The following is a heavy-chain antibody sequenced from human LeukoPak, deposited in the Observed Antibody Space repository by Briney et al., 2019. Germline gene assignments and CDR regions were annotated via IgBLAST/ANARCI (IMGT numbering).Heavy chain of an antibody. CDR3: ARDPDGSDDFDY. CDR2: IIPIFGTA. V-gene: IGHV1-69*13. J-gene: IGHJ4*02. D-gene: IGHD1-26*01. Sequence: GASVKVSFKASGGTFSSYAISWVRQAPGQGLEWMGGIIPIFGTANYAQKFQGRVTITADESTSTAYMELSSLRSEDTAVYYCARDPDGSDDFDYWGQGTLVTVSS. CDR1: GGTFSSYA.